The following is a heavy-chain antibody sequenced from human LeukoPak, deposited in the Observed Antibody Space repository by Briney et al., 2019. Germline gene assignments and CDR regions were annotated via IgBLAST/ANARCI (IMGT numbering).Heavy chain of an antibody. CDR1: GFTFSTYS. CDR2: ISYTNII. CDR3: ARRVYNSGWYIDY. V-gene: IGHV3-48*01. Sequence: GGSLRLSCAASGFTFSTYSMNWVRQAPGKGLEWVSYISYTNIIYYVDSVKGRFTISRDNAKNSLYLQMNSLRAEDTAVYYCARRVYNSGWYIDYWGQGTLVTVSS. D-gene: IGHD6-19*01. J-gene: IGHJ4*02.